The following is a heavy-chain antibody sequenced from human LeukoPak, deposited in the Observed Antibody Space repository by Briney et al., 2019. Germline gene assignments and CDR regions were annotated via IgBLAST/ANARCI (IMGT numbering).Heavy chain of an antibody. CDR3: TRQMEPAADIGG. CDR1: GFTFSDSA. CDR2: VRVKANNYAT. D-gene: IGHD2-2*01. V-gene: IGHV3-73*01. Sequence: GGSLKLSCAASGFTFSDSAMHWVRQATGKGLEWVGRVRVKANNYATAYAASVQGRFTISRDDSKNTAYLQMNSLKTEDTAVYYCTRQMEPAADIGGWGQGTLVTVSS. J-gene: IGHJ4*02.